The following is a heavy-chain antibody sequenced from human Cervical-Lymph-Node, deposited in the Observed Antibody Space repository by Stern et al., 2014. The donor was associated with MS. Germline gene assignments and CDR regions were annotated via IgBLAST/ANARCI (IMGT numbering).Heavy chain of an antibody. V-gene: IGHV1-46*02. CDR3: ARDAHGDSFDY. Sequence: QVQLVESGAEVKKPGASVKVSCEASGYTFNRYYIHWVRQAPGQGLEWMGMINPSGGSTNYAQKFQGRVTMTRYTSTSTVYMVLNSLRSDDTATYYCARDAHGDSFDYWGQGTLVTVSS. CDR2: INPSGGST. J-gene: IGHJ4*02. CDR1: GYTFNRYY. D-gene: IGHD4-17*01.